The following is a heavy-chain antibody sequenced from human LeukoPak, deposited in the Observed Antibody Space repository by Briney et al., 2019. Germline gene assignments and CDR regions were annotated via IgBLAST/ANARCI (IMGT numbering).Heavy chain of an antibody. V-gene: IGHV3-21*01. CDR2: ISSSSSYI. D-gene: IGHD3-9*01. J-gene: IGHJ4*02. Sequence: GGSLRLSCAASGFTFSSYNMNWVRQAPGKGLEWVSSISSSSSYIYYADSVKGRFTISRDDSKNTLYLQMNSLRAEDTAAYYCAKGYYFDILSGYSSLDSWGQGTLVTVSS. CDR3: AKGYYFDILSGYSSLDS. CDR1: GFTFSSYN.